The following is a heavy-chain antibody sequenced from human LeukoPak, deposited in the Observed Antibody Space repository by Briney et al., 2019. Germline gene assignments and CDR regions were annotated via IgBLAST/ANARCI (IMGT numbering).Heavy chain of an antibody. CDR2: INHSGST. J-gene: IGHJ4*02. CDR3: ARERRIAAAGRYYFDY. V-gene: IGHV4-34*01. Sequence: KTSETLSLTCAVYGGSFSGYYWSWIRQPPGKGLEWIGEINHSGSTNYNPSLKSRVTISVDTSKNQFSLKLSSVTAADTAVYYCARERRIAAAGRYYFDYWGQGTLVTVSS. D-gene: IGHD6-13*01. CDR1: GGSFSGYY.